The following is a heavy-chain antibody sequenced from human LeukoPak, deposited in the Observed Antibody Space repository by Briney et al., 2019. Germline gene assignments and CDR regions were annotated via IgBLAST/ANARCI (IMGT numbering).Heavy chain of an antibody. CDR3: ARESGTMIVSGNY. Sequence: SETLSLTCTVSGGSISSGDYYWSWIRQPPGKGLEWIWYIYYSGSTYYNPSLKSRVTISVDTSKNQFSLKLSSVTAADTAVYYCARESGTMIVSGNYWGQGTLVTVSS. V-gene: IGHV4-30-4*01. CDR2: IYYSGST. CDR1: GGSISSGDYY. D-gene: IGHD3-22*01. J-gene: IGHJ4*02.